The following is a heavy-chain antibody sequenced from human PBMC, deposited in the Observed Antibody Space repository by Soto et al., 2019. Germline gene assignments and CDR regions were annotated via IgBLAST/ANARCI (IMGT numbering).Heavy chain of an antibody. CDR3: AKSGGYYPYYYEMDV. Sequence: XVSLGLSFAGSGFIFGGYSVSWVRQAPGKGLGWVSGISGGGTSTYYADSVKGRFTISRDSSMVYLQMNSLRAEDTAVYYCAKSGGYYPYYYEMDVWGQGTTVTVSS. V-gene: IGHV3-23*01. J-gene: IGHJ6*02. D-gene: IGHD1-26*01. CDR1: GFIFGGYS. CDR2: ISGGGTST.